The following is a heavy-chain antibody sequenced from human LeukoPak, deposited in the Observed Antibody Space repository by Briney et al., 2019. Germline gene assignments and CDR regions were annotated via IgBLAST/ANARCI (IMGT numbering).Heavy chain of an antibody. D-gene: IGHD3-22*01. CDR1: GFTFSNYA. CDR2: ISGSGGST. J-gene: IGHJ4*02. Sequence: PGGSLRLSCAASGFTFSNYAMSWVRQAPGKGLEWVSGISGSGGSTYYADSVKGRFTISRDNAKNSLYLQMNSLRAEDTAVYYCARDQDGGKYYYESSGYSHWGQGILVTVSS. V-gene: IGHV3-23*01. CDR3: ARDQDGGKYYYESSGYSH.